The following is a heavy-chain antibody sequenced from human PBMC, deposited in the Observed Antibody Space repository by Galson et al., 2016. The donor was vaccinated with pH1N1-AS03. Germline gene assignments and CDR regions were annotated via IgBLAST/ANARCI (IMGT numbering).Heavy chain of an antibody. D-gene: IGHD6-6*01. J-gene: IGHJ5*01. CDR3: GKGGYSTSPPAVDS. V-gene: IGHV3-23*01. Sequence: SLRLSCAASGFTVSNYVMSWVRQAPGKGLEGVSCISGSGGIANNADSVKGRLTTSRDNSKKTLHLQMNNLRAEDTAVDYCGKGGYSTSPPAVDSWGHGTLVTVSS. CDR2: ISGSGGIA. CDR1: GFTVSNYV.